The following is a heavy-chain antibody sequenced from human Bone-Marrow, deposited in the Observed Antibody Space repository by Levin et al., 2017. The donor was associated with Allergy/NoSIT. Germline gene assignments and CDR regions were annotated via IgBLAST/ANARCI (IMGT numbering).Heavy chain of an antibody. J-gene: IGHJ4*02. Sequence: PGGSLRLSCAASGFTLSSNYMSWVRQAPGKGLEWVSVVYTGGYTYYTDSVKGRFTISRDNSRNTVYLQMTSLRAEDTAVYYCVRSPNGTYYVNYYDNWGQGTLVTVSS. D-gene: IGHD3-16*01. V-gene: IGHV3-53*01. CDR1: GFTLSSNY. CDR2: VYTGGYT. CDR3: VRSPNGTYYVNYYDN.